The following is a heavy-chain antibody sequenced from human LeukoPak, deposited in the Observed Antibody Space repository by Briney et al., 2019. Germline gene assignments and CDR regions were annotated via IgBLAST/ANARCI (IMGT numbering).Heavy chain of an antibody. J-gene: IGHJ4*02. V-gene: IGHV1-2*02. Sequence: ASVRVSCKASGYTFTGYYMHWVRQAPGQGLEWMGWINPNSGGTNYAQKFQGRVTMTRDTSISTAYMELSRLRSDDTAVYYCARGYCSGGSCYDYWGQGTLVTVSS. CDR2: INPNSGGT. CDR1: GYTFTGYY. D-gene: IGHD2-15*01. CDR3: ARGYCSGGSCYDY.